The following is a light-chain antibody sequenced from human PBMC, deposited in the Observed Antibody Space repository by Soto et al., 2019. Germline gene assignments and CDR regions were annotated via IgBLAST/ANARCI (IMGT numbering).Light chain of an antibody. CDR2: EVS. J-gene: IGLJ1*01. CDR1: SSDVGGCKF. Sequence: QSALTQPPSASGSPGQSVTISCTGTSSDVGGCKFVSWYQQYPGKAPKLIIYEVSKWPSGVPDRFSGSKSGNTASLTVSGLRADDEADYYCSSCAGSNNPYVFGTGTKLTVL. CDR3: SSCAGSNNPYV. V-gene: IGLV2-8*01.